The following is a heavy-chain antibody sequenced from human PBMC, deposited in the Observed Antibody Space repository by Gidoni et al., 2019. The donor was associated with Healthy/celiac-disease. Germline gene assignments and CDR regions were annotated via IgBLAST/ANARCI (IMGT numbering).Heavy chain of an antibody. Sequence: QVQLVESGGGVVQPGRSLRLSCAASGFTFSSSGMHWVRQAPGKGLEWVAVISYDGSNKYYADSVKGRFTISRDNSKNTLYLQMNSLRAEDTAVYYCAKGRGHCSGGSCSVDYWGQGTLVTVSS. D-gene: IGHD2-15*01. CDR1: GFTFSSSG. CDR3: AKGRGHCSGGSCSVDY. CDR2: ISYDGSNK. J-gene: IGHJ4*02. V-gene: IGHV3-30*18.